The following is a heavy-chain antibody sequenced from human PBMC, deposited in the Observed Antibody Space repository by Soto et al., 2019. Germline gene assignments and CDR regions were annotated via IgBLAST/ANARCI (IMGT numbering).Heavy chain of an antibody. CDR2: ISSSSSTI. CDR3: VCSHLRVRGYKY. D-gene: IGHD3-22*01. J-gene: IGHJ4*02. CDR1: GLTFSSYS. V-gene: IGHV3-48*02. Sequence: GGSLRLSCAASGLTFSSYSMNWVRQAPGKGLEWVSYISSSSSTIYYADSVNGRFTVSRDNAKNSLYLQMNSLRDEDTAVYYCVCSHLRVRGYKYWGQGTLVTVSS.